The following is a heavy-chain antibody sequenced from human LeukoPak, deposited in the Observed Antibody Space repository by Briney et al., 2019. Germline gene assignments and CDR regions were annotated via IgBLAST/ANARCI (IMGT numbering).Heavy chain of an antibody. D-gene: IGHD6-13*01. CDR3: AKGSSSNWNIYGY. CDR1: GFTFSSYT. CDR2: ITTSDGNT. V-gene: IGHV3-23*01. Sequence: GGSLRLSCAASGFTFSSYTMSWVRQAPGKGLEWVSTITTSDGNTYYADSVKGRFTISRDNSKNTLYLQISSLRAEDTAVYYCAKGSSSNWNIYGYWGQGILVTVSS. J-gene: IGHJ4*02.